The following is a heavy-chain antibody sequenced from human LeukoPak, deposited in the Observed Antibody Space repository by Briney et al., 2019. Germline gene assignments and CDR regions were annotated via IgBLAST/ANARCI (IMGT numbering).Heavy chain of an antibody. CDR1: GFTFSNSD. Sequence: GGYLRLYCAASGFTFSNSDMSWVRQAPGKGLEWVSAIGSSGTSTFYADSVKGRFTVSRDNSKNTLYLQMISLTAEDTPVHYRATSPPTPPPSGQGTLVTASS. J-gene: IGHJ5*02. CDR3: ATSPPTPPP. CDR2: IGSSGTST. V-gene: IGHV3-23*01.